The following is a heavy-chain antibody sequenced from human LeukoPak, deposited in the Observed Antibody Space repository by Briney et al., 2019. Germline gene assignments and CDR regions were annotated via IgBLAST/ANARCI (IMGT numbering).Heavy chain of an antibody. V-gene: IGHV3-48*01. CDR2: ISSSSSTI. CDR1: GFTFSSYS. D-gene: IGHD3-22*01. CDR3: AKGLYDSSGYYFLGVSYDFDY. J-gene: IGHJ4*02. Sequence: GGSLRLSCAASGFTFSSYSMNWVRQAPGKGLEWVSYISSSSSTIYYADSVKGRFTISRDNSKNTLYLQMNSLRAEDTAVYYCAKGLYDSSGYYFLGVSYDFDYWGQGTLVTVSS.